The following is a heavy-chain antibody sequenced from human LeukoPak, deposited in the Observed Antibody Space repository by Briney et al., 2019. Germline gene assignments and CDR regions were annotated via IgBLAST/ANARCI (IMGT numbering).Heavy chain of an antibody. CDR3: ARVLSSWYPYYYYYGMDV. J-gene: IGHJ6*02. V-gene: IGHV1-18*01. D-gene: IGHD6-13*01. Sequence: ASVKVSCKASGYTFTSYGISWVRQAPGQGLEWMGWISAYNGNTNYAQKLQGRVTMTTDTSTSTAYMELRSLRSDDTAVYYCARVLSSWYPYYYYYGMDVWGQGTTVTASS. CDR1: GYTFTSYG. CDR2: ISAYNGNT.